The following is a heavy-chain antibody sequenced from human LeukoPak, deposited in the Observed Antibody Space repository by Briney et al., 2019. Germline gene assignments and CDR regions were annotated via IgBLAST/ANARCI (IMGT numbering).Heavy chain of an antibody. J-gene: IGHJ3*02. V-gene: IGHV3-21*01. D-gene: IGHD3-16*01. CDR2: ISSSSSYI. CDR3: AREGTFRASDI. Sequence: GGSLRLSCAASGFTFSSYSMNWVRQAPGKGLEWVSSISSSSSYIYYADSVKGRFIISRDNAKNSLYLQMNSLRAEDTAVYYCAREGTFRASDIWGQGTMVTVSS. CDR1: GFTFSSYS.